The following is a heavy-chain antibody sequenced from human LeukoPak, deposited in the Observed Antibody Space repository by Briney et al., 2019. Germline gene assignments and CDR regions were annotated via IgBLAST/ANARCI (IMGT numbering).Heavy chain of an antibody. CDR3: AKVLTGYCGSTSCPFDS. V-gene: IGHV3-30*02. CDR2: IRYHGSNI. CDR1: GFTFSSYG. D-gene: IGHD2-2*01. J-gene: IGHJ4*02. Sequence: PGGSLRLSCAVSGFTFSSYGMHWVRQAPGKGLEWVAYIRYHGSNINYADSVKGRFTISRDNSKDTLFLQMSSLRAEDTAVYYCAKVLTGYCGSTSCPFDSWGQGTLVTVSS.